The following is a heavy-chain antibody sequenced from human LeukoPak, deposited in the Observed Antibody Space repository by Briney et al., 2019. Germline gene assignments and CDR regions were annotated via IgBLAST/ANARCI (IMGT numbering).Heavy chain of an antibody. CDR2: ISSTSGSTK. J-gene: IGHJ3*01. Sequence: PGGSLRLSCAASGFTFSSYWMSWVRQAPGKGLEWVSYISSTSGSTKYYADSVKGRFTISRDNAKNSLYLQMNSLRAEDTAVYYCARDVPYYGSGSVGLLDAFDVWGQGTVVTVSS. D-gene: IGHD3-10*01. CDR1: GFTFSSYW. CDR3: ARDVPYYGSGSVGLLDAFDV. V-gene: IGHV3-48*04.